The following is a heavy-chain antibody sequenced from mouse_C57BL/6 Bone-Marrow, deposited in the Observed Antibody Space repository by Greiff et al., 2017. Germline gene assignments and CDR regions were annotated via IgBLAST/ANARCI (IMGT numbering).Heavy chain of an antibody. D-gene: IGHD1-1*01. Sequence: QVQLKQSGPGLVAPSQSLSITCTVSGFSLTSYGVDWVRQSPGKGLEWLGVIWGVGSTNYNSALKSRLSISKDNSKSQVFLKMNSLQTDDTAMYYCASLLLRKRYAMDYWGQGTSVTVSS. CDR2: IWGVGST. V-gene: IGHV2-6*01. CDR3: ASLLLRKRYAMDY. J-gene: IGHJ4*01. CDR1: GFSLTSYG.